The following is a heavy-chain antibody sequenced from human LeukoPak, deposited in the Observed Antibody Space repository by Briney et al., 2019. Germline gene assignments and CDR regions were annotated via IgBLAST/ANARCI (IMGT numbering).Heavy chain of an antibody. CDR1: GFTFSSYE. CDR3: ARAHSRVIVVVPAASRGIYYYGMDV. D-gene: IGHD2-2*01. J-gene: IGHJ6*04. V-gene: IGHV3-48*03. CDR2: ISSSGSTI. Sequence: PGGSLRLSCAASGFTFSSYEMNWVRQAPGKGLEWVSYISSSGSTIYYADSEKGRFTISRDNAKNSLYLQMNSLRAEDTAVYYCARAHSRVIVVVPAASRGIYYYGMDVWGKGTTVTVSS.